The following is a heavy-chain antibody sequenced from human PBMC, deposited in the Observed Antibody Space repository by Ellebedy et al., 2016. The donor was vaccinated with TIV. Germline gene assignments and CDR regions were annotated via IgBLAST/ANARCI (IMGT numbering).Heavy chain of an antibody. J-gene: IGHJ4*02. Sequence: AASVKVSCKASGYTFTNYGINWVRQAPGQGLEWMGWISPYNGNTNYAQKFQGRITMTTDTSTNTAYMELRSLRSADTAMYYCARGGSGGYDYWGQGTLVTVSS. CDR2: ISPYNGNT. V-gene: IGHV1-18*01. D-gene: IGHD1-26*01. CDR1: GYTFTNYG. CDR3: ARGGSGGYDY.